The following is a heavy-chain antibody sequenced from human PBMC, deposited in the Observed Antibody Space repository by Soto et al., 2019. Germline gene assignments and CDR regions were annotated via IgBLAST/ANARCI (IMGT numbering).Heavy chain of an antibody. V-gene: IGHV3-30*18. CDR2: ISYDGSNK. CDR1: GFTFSSYG. CDR3: ANDGWERNYYGSGSYMGFDY. D-gene: IGHD3-10*01. Sequence: QVQLVESGGGVVQPGRSLRLSCAASGFTFSSYGMHWVRQAPGKGLEWVAVISYDGSNKYYADSVKGRFTISRDNSKNTLYLQMNSLRAEDTAVYYCANDGWERNYYGSGSYMGFDYWGQGTLVTVSS. J-gene: IGHJ4*02.